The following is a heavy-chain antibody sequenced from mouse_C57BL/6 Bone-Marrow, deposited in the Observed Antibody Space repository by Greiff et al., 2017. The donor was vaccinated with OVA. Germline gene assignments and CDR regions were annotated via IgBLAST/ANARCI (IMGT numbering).Heavy chain of an antibody. CDR2: IDPEDGDT. J-gene: IGHJ3*01. Sequence: EVQVVESGAELVRPGASVQLSCPASGFNIKDYYMYWVQQRPEQGLEWIGRIDPEDGDTESAPKFPGKVTMTADTSSNTAYLQLSRLTSEDTAVYYCTTGRGDLPFAYWGQGTLVTVSA. V-gene: IGHV14-1*01. D-gene: IGHD5-5*01. CDR3: TTGRGDLPFAY. CDR1: GFNIKDYY.